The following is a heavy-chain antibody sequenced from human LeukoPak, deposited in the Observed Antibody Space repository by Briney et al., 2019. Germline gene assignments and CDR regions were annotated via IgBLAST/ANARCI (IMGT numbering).Heavy chain of an antibody. D-gene: IGHD6-19*01. CDR1: GFTFSSYS. J-gene: IGHJ6*02. V-gene: IGHV3-21*01. CDR3: ASAVAGTDYYHGMDV. Sequence: PGGSLRLSCAASGFTFSSYSMNWVRQAPGKGLEWVSSISSSSSYIYYADSVKGRFTISRDNAKNSLYLQMNSLRAEDTAVYYCASAVAGTDYYHGMDVWGQGTTVTVSS. CDR2: ISSSSSYI.